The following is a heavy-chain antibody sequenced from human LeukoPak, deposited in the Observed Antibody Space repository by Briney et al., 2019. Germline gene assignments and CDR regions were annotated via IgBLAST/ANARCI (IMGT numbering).Heavy chain of an antibody. CDR3: ARSYGSGSYYMDPMDPYYFDY. D-gene: IGHD3-10*01. CDR1: GYTFTSYG. CDR2: ISAYNGNT. Sequence: ASVKVSXKASGYTFTSYGISWVRQAPGQGLEWMGWISAYNGNTNYAQKLQGRVTMTTDTPTRTAYMELRSLRSDDTAVYYCARSYGSGSYYMDPMDPYYFDYWGQGTLVTVSS. J-gene: IGHJ4*02. V-gene: IGHV1-18*01.